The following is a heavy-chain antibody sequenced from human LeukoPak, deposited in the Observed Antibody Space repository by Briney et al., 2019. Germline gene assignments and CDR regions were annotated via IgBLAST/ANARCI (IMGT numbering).Heavy chain of an antibody. D-gene: IGHD6-6*01. J-gene: IGHJ3*02. V-gene: IGHV1-18*01. CDR1: GYTFTSYG. CDR2: ISAYNGNT. CDR3: AREPILAARPTHAFDI. Sequence: ASVKVSCKASGYTFTSYGISWVRQAPGQGLEWMGWISAYNGNTNYAQKLQGRVTMTTDTSTSTAYMELRSLRSDDTAVYYCAREPILAARPTHAFDIWGQGTMVTVSS.